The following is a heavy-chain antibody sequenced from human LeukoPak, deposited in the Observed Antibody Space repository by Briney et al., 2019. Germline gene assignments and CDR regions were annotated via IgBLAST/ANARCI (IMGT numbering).Heavy chain of an antibody. V-gene: IGHV4-59*01. J-gene: IGHJ4*02. CDR1: GGSISAYY. Sequence: SETLSLTCTVSGGSISAYYWSWIRQPPGKGLEWIGYIYYSGSTNYNPSLKSRVTISVDTSKNQFSLKLSSVTAADTAVYYCARGGGNYEGIDYWGQGTLVIVSS. CDR2: IYYSGST. D-gene: IGHD1-7*01. CDR3: ARGGGNYEGIDY.